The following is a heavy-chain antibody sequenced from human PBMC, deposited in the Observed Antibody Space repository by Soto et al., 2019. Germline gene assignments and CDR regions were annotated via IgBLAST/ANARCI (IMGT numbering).Heavy chain of an antibody. CDR2: INRDGSTI. D-gene: IGHD6-13*01. CDR1: GFTLSSHW. V-gene: IGHV3-74*01. Sequence: EVQLVESGGGLAQPGGSLRLSCAASGFTLSSHWMHWVRQAPGKGLVWVSRINRDGSTINYDDSVRGRYTISRDNAKNTLSLQMNSLRAEDTAVYYCARVADCTYSSNCNGRAAFDMWGQGTMFTVSS. J-gene: IGHJ3*02. CDR3: ARVADCTYSSNCNGRAAFDM.